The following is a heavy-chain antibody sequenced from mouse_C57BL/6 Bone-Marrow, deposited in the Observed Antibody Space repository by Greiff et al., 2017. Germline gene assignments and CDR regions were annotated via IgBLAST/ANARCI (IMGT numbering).Heavy chain of an antibody. J-gene: IGHJ4*01. CDR2: INPSNGGT. Sequence: VHVKQSGPVLVKPGASVKMSCKASGYTFTDYYMNWVKQSHGKSLEWIGVINPSNGGTSYNPKFKGQAPLTVDQSSSTAYMSLNSLTSEDSAVYYCARAAFTTVVPNPRDYGGQGTSVTVAS. V-gene: IGHV1-19*01. CDR3: ARAAFTTVVPNPRDY. D-gene: IGHD1-1*01. CDR1: GYTFTDYY.